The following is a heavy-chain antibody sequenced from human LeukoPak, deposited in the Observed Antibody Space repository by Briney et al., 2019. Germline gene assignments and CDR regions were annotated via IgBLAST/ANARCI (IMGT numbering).Heavy chain of an antibody. CDR1: GFTFSSYV. CDR3: ARRVRPVDY. D-gene: IGHD3-10*01. J-gene: IGHJ4*02. CDR2: ISYDGSNE. V-gene: IGHV3-30*04. Sequence: PGGSLRLSCAASGFTFSSYVMHWVRQAPGKGLEWVAIISYDGSNEYYADSVKGRFTISRDNSKNTLYLQMNSLRAEDTAVYYCARRVRPVDYWGQGTLVTVSS.